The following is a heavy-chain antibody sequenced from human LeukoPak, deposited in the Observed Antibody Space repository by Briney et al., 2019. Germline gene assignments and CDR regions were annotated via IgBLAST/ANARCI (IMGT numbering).Heavy chain of an antibody. J-gene: IGHJ4*02. Sequence: PGGSLRLSCAASGFTFSNYEINWIRQAPGKGLEWVSYISSSGSTIYYADSVKGRFTISRDNAKNSLYLQMNSLKAEDTAVYYCAKDSPGRYYYDSSGYFDYWGQGTLVTVSS. CDR3: AKDSPGRYYYDSSGYFDY. CDR1: GFTFSNYE. CDR2: ISSSGSTI. V-gene: IGHV3-48*03. D-gene: IGHD3-22*01.